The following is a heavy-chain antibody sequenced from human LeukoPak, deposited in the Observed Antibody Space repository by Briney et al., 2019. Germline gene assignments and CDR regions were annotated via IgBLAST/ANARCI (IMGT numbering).Heavy chain of an antibody. CDR3: AREGITAAGDDASDI. CDR2: IKQDGSDK. V-gene: IGHV3-7*01. CDR1: GFTFRRHY. D-gene: IGHD6-13*01. Sequence: PGGSLRLSCAASGFTFRRHYMTWVRQAPGKGLERVANIKQDGSDKYYLDSVRGRFTISRDNAKNSLYLQMNSLRVEDTAVYYCAREGITAAGDDASDIWGQGTMVTVSS. J-gene: IGHJ3*02.